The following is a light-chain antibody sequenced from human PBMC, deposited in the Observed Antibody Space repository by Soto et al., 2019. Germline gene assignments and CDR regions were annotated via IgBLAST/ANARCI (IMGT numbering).Light chain of an antibody. V-gene: IGKV3-15*01. CDR1: QSVSNN. CDR3: QQYHNAGST. Sequence: IVMTQSPATLSVSPGGRASLSCRASQSVSNNLAWYQQKPGQAPRLLIYGASTRAAGIPGRFSGSGSVTEFALIISSLQSGDFAVYYCQQYHNAGSTFGQGTKVEI. CDR2: GAS. J-gene: IGKJ1*01.